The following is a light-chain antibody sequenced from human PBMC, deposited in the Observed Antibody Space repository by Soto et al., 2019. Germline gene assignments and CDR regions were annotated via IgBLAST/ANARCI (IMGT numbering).Light chain of an antibody. CDR1: SSDVGAYNY. Sequence: QSALTQPASVSGSPGQSITISCTGTSSDVGAYNYVSWYQHHPGKAPKLMIYDVANRPSGVSNRFSGSKSGNTASLTISGLQAEDEAEYYCSSYTIRSTVVFGGGTKLTVL. CDR2: DVA. V-gene: IGLV2-14*03. J-gene: IGLJ2*01. CDR3: SSYTIRSTVV.